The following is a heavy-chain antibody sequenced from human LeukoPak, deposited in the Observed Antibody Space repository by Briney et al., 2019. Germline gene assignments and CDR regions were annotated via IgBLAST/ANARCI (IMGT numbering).Heavy chain of an antibody. Sequence: PGGSLRLSCAASGFTFGSYAMSWVRQAPGKGLEWVSANSGSGLGTYYADSVKGRFTISRDNSKNTLYLQMNSLRAEDTAVYHCAKVRRGGGYDSPPSDAFDIWGQGTMVTVSS. D-gene: IGHD5-12*01. V-gene: IGHV3-23*01. CDR1: GFTFGSYA. J-gene: IGHJ3*02. CDR2: NSGSGLGT. CDR3: AKVRRGGGYDSPPSDAFDI.